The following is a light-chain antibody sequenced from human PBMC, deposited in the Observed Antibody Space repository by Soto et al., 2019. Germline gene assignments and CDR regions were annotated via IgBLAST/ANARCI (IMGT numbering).Light chain of an antibody. Sequence: DIQLTQSPSTLSASVGDRVTITCRASQSVSSWLAWYQQKPGKAPKLLISKASSLESGVPSRLSGSGSGTEFTLTISSLQPDDFATYYCQQYKSDSWTFGQGTKVDIK. CDR1: QSVSSW. CDR2: KAS. CDR3: QQYKSDSWT. V-gene: IGKV1-5*03. J-gene: IGKJ1*01.